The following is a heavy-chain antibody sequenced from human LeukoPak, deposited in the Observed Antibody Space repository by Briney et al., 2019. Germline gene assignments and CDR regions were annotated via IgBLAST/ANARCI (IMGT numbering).Heavy chain of an antibody. CDR3: ARAGPAFINIAVADPFDY. J-gene: IGHJ4*02. Sequence: GGSLRLSCAASGFTVSTNYMSWVRQAPGKGLEWVSVIYSDGSTYYADSVKGRFTLSRDNSKNSLYLQMSNLRADDTAVYFCARAGPAFINIAVADPFDYWGQGTLVTVSS. V-gene: IGHV3-53*01. D-gene: IGHD6-19*01. CDR2: IYSDGST. CDR1: GFTVSTNY.